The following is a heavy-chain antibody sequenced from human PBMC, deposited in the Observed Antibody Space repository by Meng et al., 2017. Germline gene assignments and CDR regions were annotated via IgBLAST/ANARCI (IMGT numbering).Heavy chain of an antibody. D-gene: IGHD1-1*01. CDR3: ARGRSGTWPWYFDL. CDR2: INHSGST. Sequence: QVQLQQWGAGLLKPSGSLSLPCAVYGGSFSGYYWSWIRQPPGKGLEWIGEINHSGSTNYNPSLKSRVTISVDTSKNQFSLKLSSVTAADTAVYYCARGRSGTWPWYFDLWGRGTLVTVSS. J-gene: IGHJ2*01. CDR1: GGSFSGYY. V-gene: IGHV4-34*01.